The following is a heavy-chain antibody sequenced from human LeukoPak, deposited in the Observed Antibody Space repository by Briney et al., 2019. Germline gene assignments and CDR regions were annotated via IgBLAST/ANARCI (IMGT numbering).Heavy chain of an antibody. CDR1: GFTVSSNY. V-gene: IGHV3-53*01. J-gene: IGHJ4*02. D-gene: IGHD6-13*01. CDR3: ARLGMIQAYSTEDY. Sequence: GGSLRLSRAASGFTVSSNYMSWVRQAPGKGLEWVSVIYSGGSTYYADSVKGRFTISRDNSKNTLYLQMNSLRAEDTAVYYCARLGMIQAYSTEDYWGQGTLVTVSS. CDR2: IYSGGST.